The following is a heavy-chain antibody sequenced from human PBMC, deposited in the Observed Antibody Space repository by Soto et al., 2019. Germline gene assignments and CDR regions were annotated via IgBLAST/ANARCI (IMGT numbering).Heavy chain of an antibody. CDR3: ARARGQRIRKAFNI. J-gene: IGHJ3*02. Sequence: QLQLQESGPGLVKPSETLSLICTVSGGSISSTNYYWDWLRQPPGKGLEWIASIHYSEDTYYNPSLTRRVTLSVDTSQNQISLNLNTVTAADTSVYYCARARGQRIRKAFNIWGRGAMVTVSS. V-gene: IGHV4-39*01. CDR1: GGSISSTNYY. D-gene: IGHD3-10*01. CDR2: IHYSEDT.